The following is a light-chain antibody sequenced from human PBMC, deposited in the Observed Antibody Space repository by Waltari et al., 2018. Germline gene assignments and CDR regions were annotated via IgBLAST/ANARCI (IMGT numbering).Light chain of an antibody. J-gene: IGKJ4*01. Sequence: EIVLTQSPGTLSSSPGERATLHCRASQTFSSSYLAWYHQKPGQAPRLLILGASTRAAGCPVRFSGSGSGTDFTLTISRLEPEDFAVYYCQHYGTSPPLTFGGGTKVEIK. CDR2: GAS. CDR1: QTFSSSY. V-gene: IGKV3-20*01. CDR3: QHYGTSPPLT.